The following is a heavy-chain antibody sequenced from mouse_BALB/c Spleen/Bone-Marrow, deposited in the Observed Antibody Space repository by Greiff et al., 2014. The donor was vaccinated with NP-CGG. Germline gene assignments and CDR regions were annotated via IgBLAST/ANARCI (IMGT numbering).Heavy chain of an antibody. CDR3: TRDDGSFAY. D-gene: IGHD2-3*01. J-gene: IGHJ3*01. CDR2: IYPSDSYT. V-gene: IGHV1-69*02. Sequence: LQESGAELVRPGASVKLSCKASGYTFTSYWINWVKQRPGQGLEWIGNIYPSDSYTNCNQKFKDKATLAVDKSSSTAYMQLSSPTSEDSAVYYCTRDDGSFAYWGQGTLVTVSA. CDR1: GYTFTSYW.